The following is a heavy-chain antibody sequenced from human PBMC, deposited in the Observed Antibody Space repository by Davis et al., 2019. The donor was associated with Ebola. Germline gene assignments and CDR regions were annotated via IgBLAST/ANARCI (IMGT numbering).Heavy chain of an antibody. J-gene: IGHJ6*04. D-gene: IGHD3-3*01. V-gene: IGHV3-53*01. CDR2: IYRDERT. CDR3: ARDPFLEWLFSGRYYYYGMDV. Sequence: GESLKISCAASGFIVSDKYMSWVRQAPGKGLEWVSVIYRDERTYYADSVKGRFTVSRDNAKNTLYLQMNSLRAEDTAVYYCARDPFLEWLFSGRYYYYGMDVWGKGTTATVSS. CDR1: GFIVSDKY.